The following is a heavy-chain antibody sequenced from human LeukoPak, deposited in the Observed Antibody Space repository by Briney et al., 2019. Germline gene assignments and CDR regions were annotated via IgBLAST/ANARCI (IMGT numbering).Heavy chain of an antibody. Sequence: PSETLSLTCTVSGGSTDHYFCNWIRQTPGKGLEWIGYVYYSGSTVYNPSLQGRVSISIDMSKKQISLKLSSVTAADTAVYYCARDRGTYTYGGFDYWGQGTLVSVSS. CDR3: ARDRGTYTYGGFDY. V-gene: IGHV4-59*01. J-gene: IGHJ4*02. CDR2: VYYSGST. CDR1: GGSTDHYF. D-gene: IGHD3-16*01.